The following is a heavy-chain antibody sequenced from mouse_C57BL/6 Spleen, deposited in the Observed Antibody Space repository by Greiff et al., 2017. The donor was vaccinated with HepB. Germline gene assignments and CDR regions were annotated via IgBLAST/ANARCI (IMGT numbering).Heavy chain of an antibody. J-gene: IGHJ4*01. CDR2: IRNKANGYTT. CDR1: GFTFTDYY. CDR3: SRWEIWPKRGYAMDY. V-gene: IGHV7-3*01. Sequence: EVKLVESGGGLVQPGGSLSLSCAASGFTFTDYYMSWVRQPPGKALEWLGFIRNKANGYTTEYSASVKGRFTISRDNSQSILYLQMNALRAEDSATYYCSRWEIWPKRGYAMDYWGQGTSVTVSS. D-gene: IGHD1-1*02.